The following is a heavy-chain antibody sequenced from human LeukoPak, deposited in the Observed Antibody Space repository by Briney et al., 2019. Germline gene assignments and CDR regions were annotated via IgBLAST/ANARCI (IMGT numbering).Heavy chain of an antibody. V-gene: IGHV4-39*07. CDR3: ARGRVYYGSGSYPLDY. D-gene: IGHD3-10*01. CDR2: IYYSGST. J-gene: IGHJ4*02. CDR1: GGSISSSSYY. Sequence: ASETLSLTCTVSGGSISSSSYYWGWIRQPPGKGLEWIGSIYYSGSTYYNPSLKSRVTISVDTSKNQFSLKLSSVTAADTAVYYCARGRVYYGSGSYPLDYWGQGTLVTVSS.